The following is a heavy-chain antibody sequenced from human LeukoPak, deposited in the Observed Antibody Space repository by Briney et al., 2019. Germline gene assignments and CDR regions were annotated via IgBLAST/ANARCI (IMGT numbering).Heavy chain of an antibody. CDR2: ISGSGGTT. J-gene: IGHJ4*02. CDR1: GFTFSSYA. V-gene: IGHV3-23*01. Sequence: QPGGSLRLSCTASGFTFSSYAMSWVRQAPGKGLECVSGISGSGGTTFYADSVKGRFTISRDTSKNTLYLHMNSLRAEDTAVYYCAKLPNYYVSESYFSFDFWGQGTLVTVSS. CDR3: AKLPNYYVSESYFSFDF. D-gene: IGHD3-10*01.